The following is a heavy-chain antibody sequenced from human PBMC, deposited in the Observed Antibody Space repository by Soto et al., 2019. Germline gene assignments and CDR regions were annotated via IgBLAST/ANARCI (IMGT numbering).Heavy chain of an antibody. CDR3: ARVEVIEMATIDYYYYYGMDV. V-gene: IGHV4-31*03. J-gene: IGHJ6*02. D-gene: IGHD5-12*01. CDR1: GGSISSGGYY. Sequence: QVQLQESGPGLVKPSQTLSLTCTVSGGSISSGGYYWSWIRQHPGKGLEWIGYIYYSGSTYYNPSLKSRVTISVDTSKNQFSLKLSSVTAADTAVYSCARVEVIEMATIDYYYYYGMDVWGQGTTVTVSS. CDR2: IYYSGST.